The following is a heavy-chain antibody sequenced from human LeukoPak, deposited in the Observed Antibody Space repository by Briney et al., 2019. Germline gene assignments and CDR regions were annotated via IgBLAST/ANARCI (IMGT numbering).Heavy chain of an antibody. CDR1: GSTFSSYA. Sequence: GGSLRLSCAASGSTFSSYAMSWVRQAPGKGLEWVSVITGSGGFTQYADSVKGRFTISRDNSRNTVYLQMNSLRVEDTALYYCVRSLDYWGQGTLVTVSS. J-gene: IGHJ4*02. V-gene: IGHV3-23*01. CDR2: ITGSGGFT. CDR3: VRSLDY.